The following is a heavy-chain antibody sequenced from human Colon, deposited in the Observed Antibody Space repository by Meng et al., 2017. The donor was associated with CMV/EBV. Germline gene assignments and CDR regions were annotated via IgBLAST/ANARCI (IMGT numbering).Heavy chain of an antibody. CDR1: FSLNPVHLS. D-gene: IGHD5-12*01. J-gene: IGHJ4*02. CDR3: AHGGSGYDFGAGGFDY. CDR2: VYWNDDK. V-gene: IGHV2-5*01. Sequence: FSLNPVHLSVGWLRQPPGKALEWLALVYWNDDKRYNPSLKNRLTVTKDTSKNQVVLRVTNMDPVDSGTYFCAHGGSGYDFGAGGFDYWGQGTLVTVSS.